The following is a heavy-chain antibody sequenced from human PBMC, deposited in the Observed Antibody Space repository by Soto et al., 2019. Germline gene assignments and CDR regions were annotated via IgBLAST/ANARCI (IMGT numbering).Heavy chain of an antibody. CDR2: INHSGST. J-gene: IGHJ4*02. Sequence: QVQLQQWGAGLLKPSETLSLTCAVYGGSFSGYYWSWIRQPPGKGLEWIGEINHSGSTNYNPSLKSRVTISVDTSKNQFSLKLSSVTAADTAVYYYARVAHYDFWSGYDYWGQGTLVTVSS. CDR1: GGSFSGYY. CDR3: ARVAHYDFWSGYDY. V-gene: IGHV4-34*01. D-gene: IGHD3-3*01.